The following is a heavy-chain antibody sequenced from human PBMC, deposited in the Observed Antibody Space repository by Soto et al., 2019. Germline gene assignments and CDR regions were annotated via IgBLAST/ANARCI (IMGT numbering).Heavy chain of an antibody. CDR2: ISSSSSYI. CDR1: GFTFSSYS. V-gene: IGHV3-21*01. CDR3: ARVSSGPEVYYYYYMDV. D-gene: IGHD6-19*01. J-gene: IGHJ6*03. Sequence: LRFSCAASGFTFSSYSMNWVRQAPGKGLEWVSSISSSSSYIYYADSVKGRFTISRDNAKNSLYLQMNSLRAEDTAVYYCARVSSGPEVYYYYYMDVWGKGTTVTVSS.